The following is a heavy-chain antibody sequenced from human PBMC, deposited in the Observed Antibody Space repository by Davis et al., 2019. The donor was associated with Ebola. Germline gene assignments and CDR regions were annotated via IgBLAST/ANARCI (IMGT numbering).Heavy chain of an antibody. CDR1: GGPLRGSF. CDR2: ISHHSGYT. D-gene: IGHD4-17*01. J-gene: IGHJ5*02. Sequence: SETLSLTCAVSGGPLRGSFWSWVRQPPEKGLEWIGEISHHSGYTNYNPSLRSRAAISVDSSKNQFSLKVNSVTAADTATYYCARTTKTNIEDSGLGYNSFDAWGQGVLVSVSS. V-gene: IGHV4-34*01. CDR3: ARTTKTNIEDSGLGYNSFDA.